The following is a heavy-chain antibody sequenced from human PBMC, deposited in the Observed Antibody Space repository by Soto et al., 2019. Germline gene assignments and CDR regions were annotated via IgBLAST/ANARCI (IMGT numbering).Heavy chain of an antibody. J-gene: IGHJ3*02. V-gene: IGHV3-30-3*01. CDR2: ISYDGSNK. CDR1: GFTFSSYA. CDR3: ARADIVVVPAAIRRFAFDI. D-gene: IGHD2-2*02. Sequence: PGGSLRLSCAASGFTFSSYAMHWVRQAPGKGLEWVAVISYDGSNKYYADSVKGRFTISRDNSKNTLYLQMNSLRSDDTAVYYCARADIVVVPAAIRRFAFDIWGQGTMVTVSS.